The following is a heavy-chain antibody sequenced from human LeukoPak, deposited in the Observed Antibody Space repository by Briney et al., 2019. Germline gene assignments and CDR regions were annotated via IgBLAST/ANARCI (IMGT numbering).Heavy chain of an antibody. CDR2: MNPNSGNT. V-gene: IGHV1-8*03. CDR1: GYTFTSYD. D-gene: IGHD1-26*01. Sequence: ASVKVSCKASGYTFTSYDINWVRQATGQGLEWMGWMNPNSGNTGYAQKFQGRVTITRNTSISTAYMELSSLRSEDTAVYYCARASGSYYNYYYYMDVWGKGTTVTVSS. J-gene: IGHJ6*03. CDR3: ARASGSYYNYYYYMDV.